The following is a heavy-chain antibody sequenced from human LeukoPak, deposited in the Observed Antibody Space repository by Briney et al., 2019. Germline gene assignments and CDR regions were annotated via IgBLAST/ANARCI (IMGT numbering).Heavy chain of an antibody. CDR2: IDSSGST. Sequence: PSETLSLTCTVSDGYINLGSYYWTWIRQPTGKGLEWIGRIDSSGSTNYNPSLKSRVSISVDTSKNQFSLRLSSVTAADTAVYFCAGSSNYYYYYMDAWGKGTRSPSP. CDR1: DGYINLGSYY. V-gene: IGHV4-61*02. J-gene: IGHJ6*03. CDR3: AGSSNYYYYYMDA. D-gene: IGHD3-10*01.